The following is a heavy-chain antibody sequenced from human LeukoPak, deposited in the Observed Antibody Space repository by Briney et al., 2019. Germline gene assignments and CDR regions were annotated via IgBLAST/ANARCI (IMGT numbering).Heavy chain of an antibody. Sequence: PSQTLSLTCTVPGDSISSGDYYWSWIRQPPGKGLEWIGYIYYSGSTYYNLSLKSRVIISVDTSKNQFSLKLSSVTAADTAVYYCARRSSSSGSGFDYWGQGTLVTVSS. CDR1: GDSISSGDYY. CDR3: ARRSSSSGSGFDY. V-gene: IGHV4-30-4*01. J-gene: IGHJ4*02. CDR2: IYYSGST. D-gene: IGHD6-6*01.